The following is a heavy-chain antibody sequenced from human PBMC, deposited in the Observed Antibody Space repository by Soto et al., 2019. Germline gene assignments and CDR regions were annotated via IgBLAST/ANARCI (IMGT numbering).Heavy chain of an antibody. CDR3: ARDQTGITTAGGGRIDH. CDR2: VSFDGSNK. CDR1: GFTFSTHA. V-gene: IGHV3-30-3*01. Sequence: VQLVESGGGVVQPGRSLRLSCAASGFTFSTHAMHWVRQAPGKGLECVAIVSFDGSNKYYADSVKGRFTISRDNSKNTLYLQMSGLTPEDTAVDYCARDQTGITTAGGGRIDHWGQGTLVTVSS. D-gene: IGHD6-13*01. J-gene: IGHJ4*02.